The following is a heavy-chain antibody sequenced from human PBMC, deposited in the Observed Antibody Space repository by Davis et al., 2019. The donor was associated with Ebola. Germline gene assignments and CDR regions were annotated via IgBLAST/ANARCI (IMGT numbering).Heavy chain of an antibody. V-gene: IGHV1-2*02. CDR2: INPNSGGT. J-gene: IGHJ5*02. D-gene: IGHD3-16*01. CDR1: GYTFTGYY. CDR3: ATQQGGGKWFDP. Sequence: ASVKVSCKASGYTFTGYYMHWVRQAPGQGLEWMGWINPNSGGTNYAQKFQGRVTMTRDTSISTAYMELSRLRADDTAVYYCATQQGGGKWFDPWGQGTLVTVSS.